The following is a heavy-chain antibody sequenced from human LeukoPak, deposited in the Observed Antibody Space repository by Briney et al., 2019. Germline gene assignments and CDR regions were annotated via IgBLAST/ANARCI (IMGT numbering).Heavy chain of an antibody. CDR1: GYTFTGYY. CDR3: ARAYSGYDFVDY. J-gene: IGHJ4*02. V-gene: IGHV1-2*02. D-gene: IGHD5-12*01. CDR2: INPNSGGT. Sequence: ASVKVSCKASGYTFTGYYMHWVRQAPGQGLEWMGWINPNSGGTNYAQKFQGRVTMTRDTSISTAYMELSRLRSDDTAVYYCARAYSGYDFVDYWGQGTLVTVSS.